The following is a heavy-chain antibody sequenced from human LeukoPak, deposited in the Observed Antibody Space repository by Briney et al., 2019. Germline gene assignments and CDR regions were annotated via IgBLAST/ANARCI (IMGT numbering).Heavy chain of an antibody. Sequence: SETLSLTCTISGGSISSYYWSWIRQPPGKGLEWIGYIYYTGSTNHNPSLKSRVTISVDTSKNQFSLKLSSVTAADTAVYYCAKGDTTWELPHDYWGQGTLVTVSS. V-gene: IGHV4-59*01. CDR2: IYYTGST. J-gene: IGHJ4*02. CDR1: GGSISSYY. CDR3: AKGDTTWELPHDY. D-gene: IGHD1-26*01.